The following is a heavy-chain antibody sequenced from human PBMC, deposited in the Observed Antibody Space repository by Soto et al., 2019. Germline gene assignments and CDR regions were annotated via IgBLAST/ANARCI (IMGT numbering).Heavy chain of an antibody. D-gene: IGHD3-9*01. CDR2: IIPIFVTA. J-gene: IGHJ4*02. Sequence: QVQLVQSGAEVKKPGSSVKVSCKASGGTFSSYAISWVRQAPGQGLEWMGGIIPIFVTANYAQKFQGRVTITADESTSTAYMELSSLRSEDTAVYYCARYVLRYFDWLLGLDYWGQGTLVPVSS. V-gene: IGHV1-69*01. CDR1: GGTFSSYA. CDR3: ARYVLRYFDWLLGLDY.